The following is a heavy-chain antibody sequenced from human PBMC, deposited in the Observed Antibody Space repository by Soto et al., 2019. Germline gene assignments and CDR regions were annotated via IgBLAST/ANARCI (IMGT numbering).Heavy chain of an antibody. Sequence: GGSLRLSCAASGFTFSSYAMSWVRQAPGKGLEWVSAISGSGGSTYYADSVKGRFTISRDNSKNTLYLQMDSLRAEDTAVYYCAKALIYSTVTVECLSDYWGQGTLVTVSS. V-gene: IGHV3-23*01. CDR3: AKALIYSTVTVECLSDY. J-gene: IGHJ4*02. D-gene: IGHD4-17*01. CDR1: GFTFSSYA. CDR2: ISGSGGST.